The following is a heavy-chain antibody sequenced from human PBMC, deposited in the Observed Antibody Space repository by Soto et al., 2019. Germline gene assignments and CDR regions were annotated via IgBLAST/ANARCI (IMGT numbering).Heavy chain of an antibody. J-gene: IGHJ5*02. CDR2: LSGDGRST. Sequence: ETLSLTCTVSGGSISYYYWGWIRQAPGKGLEYVSALSGDGRSTYYADSVKGRFTVFRDNSKNTLFLQMSSLRVEDTAVYYCVKGNWAYSYNNWFDPWGQGTLVTVS. V-gene: IGHV3-64D*06. CDR1: GGSISYYY. D-gene: IGHD5-18*01. CDR3: VKGNWAYSYNNWFDP.